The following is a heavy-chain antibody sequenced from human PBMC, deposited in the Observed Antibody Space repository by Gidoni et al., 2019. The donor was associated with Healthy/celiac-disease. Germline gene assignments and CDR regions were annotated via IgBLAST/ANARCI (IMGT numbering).Heavy chain of an antibody. CDR3: AKDLSGYDFWSGGGYMDV. D-gene: IGHD3-3*01. J-gene: IGHJ6*03. CDR2: ISWNSGSI. V-gene: IGHV3-9*01. CDR1: GFTFDDYA. Sequence: EVQLVESGGGLVQPGRSLRLSCAASGFTFDDYAMHWVRQAPGKGLEWVSGISWNSGSIGYAGSVKGRFTISRDNAKNSLYLQMNSLRAEDPALYYCAKDLSGYDFWSGGGYMDVWGKGTTVTVSS.